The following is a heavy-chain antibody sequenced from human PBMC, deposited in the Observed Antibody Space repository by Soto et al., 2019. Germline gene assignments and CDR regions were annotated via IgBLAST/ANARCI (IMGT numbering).Heavy chain of an antibody. CDR3: AKEAYCSGGSCPPPFDY. CDR1: GFTFSSYV. J-gene: IGHJ4*02. Sequence: GGSLRLSCAASGFTFSSYVMSWVRQAPGKGLEWVSAISGSGGSTCYADSVKGRLTISRDNSKNTLYLQMNSLRAEDRAVYYCAKEAYCSGGSCPPPFDYWGQGTLVTVSS. CDR2: ISGSGGST. V-gene: IGHV3-23*01. D-gene: IGHD2-15*01.